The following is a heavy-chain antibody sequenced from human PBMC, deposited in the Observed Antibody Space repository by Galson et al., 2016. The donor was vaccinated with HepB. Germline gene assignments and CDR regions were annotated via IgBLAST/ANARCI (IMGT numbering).Heavy chain of an antibody. D-gene: IGHD2-21*02. V-gene: IGHV2-5*01. CDR1: GFSLSTTGVD. J-gene: IGHJ3*02. CDR2: ISGHDDK. Sequence: PALVKPTQTLTLTCTFSGFSLSTTGVDVGWIRQPPGKTLEWLALISGHDDKRYTPSLKSRPTISKDTSKQQVLLTMTNVDPVDTATYYCIHSSDLHHAFDIWGQGTSVIVSS. CDR3: IHSSDLHHAFDI.